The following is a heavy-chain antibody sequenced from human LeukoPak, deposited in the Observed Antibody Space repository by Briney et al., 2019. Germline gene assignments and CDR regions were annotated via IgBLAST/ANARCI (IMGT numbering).Heavy chain of an antibody. J-gene: IGHJ4*02. CDR2: ISYDGSNK. CDR1: GFTFSSYG. CDR3: AREGPRGNSQFDY. V-gene: IGHV3-30*03. D-gene: IGHD2/OR15-2a*01. Sequence: GGSLRLSCAASGFTFSSYGMHWVRQAPGKGLEWVAVISYDGSNKYYADSVKGRFTISRDNSKNTLYLQMNSLRAEDTAIYYCAREGPRGNSQFDYWGQGTLVTVSS.